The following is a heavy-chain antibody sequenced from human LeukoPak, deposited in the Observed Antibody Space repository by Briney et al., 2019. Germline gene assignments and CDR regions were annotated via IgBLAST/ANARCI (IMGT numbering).Heavy chain of an antibody. Sequence: ASVKVSCTASGYTFTGYYMHWVRQAPGQGLEWMGWINPNSGGTNYAQKFQGRVTMTRDTSISTAYMELSRLRSDDTAVYYCARGAYCSGGSCYPGYWGQGTLVTVSS. CDR3: ARGAYCSGGSCYPGY. V-gene: IGHV1-2*02. J-gene: IGHJ4*02. D-gene: IGHD2-15*01. CDR1: GYTFTGYY. CDR2: INPNSGGT.